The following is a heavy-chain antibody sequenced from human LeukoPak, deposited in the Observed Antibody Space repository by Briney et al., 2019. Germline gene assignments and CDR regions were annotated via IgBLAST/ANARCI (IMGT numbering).Heavy chain of an antibody. CDR2: IYTSGST. J-gene: IGHJ3*02. D-gene: IGHD3-16*02. Sequence: ASETLSLTCTVSVGSISSYYWSWIRQPAGKGLEWIGRIYTSGSTNYNPSLKSRVTMSVDTSKNQFSLKLSSVTAADTAVYYCARAGWGSYRSNDAFDIWGQGTMVTVSS. CDR1: VGSISSYY. V-gene: IGHV4-4*07. CDR3: ARAGWGSYRSNDAFDI.